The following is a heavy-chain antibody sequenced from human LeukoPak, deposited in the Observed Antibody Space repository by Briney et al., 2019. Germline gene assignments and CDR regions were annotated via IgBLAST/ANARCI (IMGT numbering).Heavy chain of an antibody. J-gene: IGHJ4*02. V-gene: IGHV1-46*03. Sequence: GASVKVSCKASGYTFTSYYMHWVRQAPGQGLEWMGIISPSGGSTSYTQKFQGRVTMTRDTSTSTVYMELSSLRAEDTAVYYCTRGSGAQGRKWDYWGQGTLVTVSS. CDR1: GYTFTSYY. CDR2: ISPSGGST. D-gene: IGHD1-26*01. CDR3: TRGSGAQGRKWDY.